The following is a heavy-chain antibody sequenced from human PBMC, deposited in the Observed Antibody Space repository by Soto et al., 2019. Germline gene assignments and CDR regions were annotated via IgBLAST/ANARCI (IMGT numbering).Heavy chain of an antibody. D-gene: IGHD3-3*01. J-gene: IGHJ4*02. V-gene: IGHV4-4*07. CDR3: ARGLSHYDFWSGYVYYFDY. CDR2: IYTSGST. Sequence: PSETLSLTCTVSVGSISSYYWSWMRQPAGKGLEWIGRIYTSGSTNYNPSLKSRVTMSVDTSKNQFSLKLSSVTAADTAVYYCARGLSHYDFWSGYVYYFDYWGQGTLVTVSS. CDR1: VGSISSYY.